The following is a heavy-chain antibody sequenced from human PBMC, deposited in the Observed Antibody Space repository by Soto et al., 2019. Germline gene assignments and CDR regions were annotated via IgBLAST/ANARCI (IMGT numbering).Heavy chain of an antibody. V-gene: IGHV4-31*03. CDR1: GGSITRGGYY. J-gene: IGHJ5*02. CDR2: IYNSGTT. Sequence: QVQLQESGPGLVKPSETLSLTCTVSGGSITRGGYYWSWIRPHPGKGLEWIGYIYNSGTTYYNPSLKSRVTISVDTSKTQFSLKLTSVTAADTAVYYCARDPAPWGQGTLVTVSS. CDR3: ARDPAP.